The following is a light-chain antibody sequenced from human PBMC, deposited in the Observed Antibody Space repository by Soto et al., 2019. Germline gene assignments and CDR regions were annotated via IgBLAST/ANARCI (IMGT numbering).Light chain of an antibody. Sequence: VVLTQSPASLSLSPGESATLSCRASQSVSSYLAWYQQKPGQAPRLLIYDASNRATGIPARFSGSGSGTDFTLTISSLEPEDFAVYYCQQRSNWLTFGGGTKV. J-gene: IGKJ4*01. V-gene: IGKV3-11*01. CDR1: QSVSSY. CDR2: DAS. CDR3: QQRSNWLT.